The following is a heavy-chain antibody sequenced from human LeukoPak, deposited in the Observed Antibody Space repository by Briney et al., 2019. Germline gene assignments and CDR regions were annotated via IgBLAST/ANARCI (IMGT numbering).Heavy chain of an antibody. CDR2: INHSGST. J-gene: IGHJ6*02. CDR1: GGSISGYY. Sequence: SETLSLTCAVYGGSISGYYWSWIRQPPGKGLEWIGEINHSGSTNYNPSLKSRVTISVDTSKNQFSLKLSSVTAADTAVYYCARDAGHQLSRRNYYAMDVWGQGTTVTVSS. D-gene: IGHD1-1*01. CDR3: ARDAGHQLSRRNYYAMDV. V-gene: IGHV4-34*01.